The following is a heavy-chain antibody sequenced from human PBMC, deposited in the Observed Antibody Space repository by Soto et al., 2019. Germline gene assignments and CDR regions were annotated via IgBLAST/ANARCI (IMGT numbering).Heavy chain of an antibody. V-gene: IGHV3-48*01. CDR3: SRPYYNHLHWFDP. CDR2: ISSSSITI. CDR1: GFPFSAYS. Sequence: EVQVVESGGGLVQPGGSLRLSCSASGFPFSAYSMNWVRQAAGKGLEWISYISSSSITIYYADSVKGRFTVSRDNAKNSMYLQMNSLRTEDTAVYYCSRPYYNHLHWFDPWGHGTLVTVSS. D-gene: IGHD3-10*01. J-gene: IGHJ5*02.